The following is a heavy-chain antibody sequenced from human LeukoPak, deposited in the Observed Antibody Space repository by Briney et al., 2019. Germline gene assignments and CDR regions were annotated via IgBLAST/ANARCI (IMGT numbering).Heavy chain of an antibody. CDR2: INPNSGGT. V-gene: IGHV1-2*06. D-gene: IGHD5-12*01. CDR3: ARGWRVATTPDY. J-gene: IGHJ4*02. CDR1: GYTFTGYY. Sequence: ASVKVSCKASGYTFTGYYMHWVRQAPGQGLVWMGRINPNSGGTNYAQKFQGRVTMTRDTSISTAYMELSRLRSDDTAVYYCARGWRVATTPDYWGQGTLVTVSS.